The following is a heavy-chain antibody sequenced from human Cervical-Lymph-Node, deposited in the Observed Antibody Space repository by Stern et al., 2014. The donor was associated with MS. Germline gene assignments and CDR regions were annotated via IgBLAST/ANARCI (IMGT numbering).Heavy chain of an antibody. V-gene: IGHV1-69*01. D-gene: IGHD6-19*01. Sequence: QVQLVESGAEVKKPGSSVKVSCKASGGTFSSYAISWVRQAPGQGLEWMGGIIPIFGNANYAQKFQGRVTITADESTSTAYMELSSLRSEDTAVYYCARETRLHQMAVAGIYYYYGMDVWGQGTTVTVSS. J-gene: IGHJ6*02. CDR2: IIPIFGNA. CDR1: GGTFSSYA. CDR3: ARETRLHQMAVAGIYYYYGMDV.